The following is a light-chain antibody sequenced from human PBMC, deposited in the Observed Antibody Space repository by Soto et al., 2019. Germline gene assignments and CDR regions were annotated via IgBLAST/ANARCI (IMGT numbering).Light chain of an antibody. J-gene: IGKJ1*01. Sequence: ETVMTQSPATLSVSPGERATLSCRASQSVSSYLAWYQQKPGQAPRLLIYGASTRATGIPARFSGSGSGTEFTLTISSLQSEDFAVYYCQQYSNWRTFGQGTKVEIK. CDR2: GAS. CDR3: QQYSNWRT. CDR1: QSVSSY. V-gene: IGKV3-15*01.